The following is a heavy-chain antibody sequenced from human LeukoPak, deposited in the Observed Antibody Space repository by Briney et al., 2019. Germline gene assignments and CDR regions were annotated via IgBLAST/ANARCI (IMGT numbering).Heavy chain of an antibody. Sequence: VASVKVSCKASGYTFTSYYMHWVRQAPGQGLEWMGWINPNSGGTNYAQKFQGWVTMTRDTSISTAYMELGRLRSDDTAVYYCARGSDTAMGYNWFDPWGQGTLVTVSS. V-gene: IGHV1-2*04. CDR2: INPNSGGT. D-gene: IGHD5-18*01. CDR3: ARGSDTAMGYNWFDP. CDR1: GYTFTSYY. J-gene: IGHJ5*02.